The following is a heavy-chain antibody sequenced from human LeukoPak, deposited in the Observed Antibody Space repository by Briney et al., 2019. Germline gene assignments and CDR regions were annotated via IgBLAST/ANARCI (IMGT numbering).Heavy chain of an antibody. CDR2: IYDSGST. V-gene: IGHV4-4*07. CDR3: ARDRLYDILTGSFDC. Sequence: SETLSLTCIVSGGSISSYYWSWIRQAAGKGLEWVGRIYDSGSTHYNPSLKSRVTMSLDTSKSQFSLNLNSVTAADTAVYYCARDRLYDILTGSFDCWGQGTLVTVSS. J-gene: IGHJ4*02. D-gene: IGHD3-9*01. CDR1: GGSISSYY.